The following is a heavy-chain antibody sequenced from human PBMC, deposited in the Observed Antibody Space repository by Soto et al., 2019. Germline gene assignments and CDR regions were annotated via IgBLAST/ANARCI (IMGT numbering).Heavy chain of an antibody. D-gene: IGHD2-2*01. Sequence: QVQLQESGPGLVKPSQTLSLTCTVSGGSISSGGYYWSWIRQHPGKGLEWIGYIYYSGSTYYNPSLKSRVTISVDTSKNQFSLKLSSVTAADTAVYYCASSGNIVVVPAASIFDYWGQGTLVTVSS. CDR2: IYYSGST. CDR3: ASSGNIVVVPAASIFDY. CDR1: GGSISSGGYY. V-gene: IGHV4-31*03. J-gene: IGHJ4*02.